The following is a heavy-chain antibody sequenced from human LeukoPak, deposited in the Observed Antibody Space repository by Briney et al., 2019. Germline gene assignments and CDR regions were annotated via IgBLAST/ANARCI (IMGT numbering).Heavy chain of an antibody. V-gene: IGHV3-23*01. J-gene: IGHJ4*02. CDR3: AKERPYGSGSYYNVGWDYFDY. CDR1: GFTFSSYA. Sequence: GGSVRLPCSASGFTFSSYAMMWPPQAPGEGLEWGSIISCSGGSSYYAVPGKGRFTISRDNSKNTLYLQMNSLRAEDTAVYYCAKERPYGSGSYYNVGWDYFDYGGQGTLVTVSA. D-gene: IGHD3-10*01. CDR2: ISCSGGSS.